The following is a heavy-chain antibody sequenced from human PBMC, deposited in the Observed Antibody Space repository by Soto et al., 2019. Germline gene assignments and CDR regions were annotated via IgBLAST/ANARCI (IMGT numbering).Heavy chain of an antibody. CDR1: GFTFSSYW. CDR3: ARVGRFLEWFPTYYFDY. J-gene: IGHJ4*02. V-gene: IGHV3-7*03. Sequence: GGSLRLSCAASGFTFSSYWMSWVRQAPGKGLEWVANIKQDGSEKYYVDSVKGRFTISRDNAKNSLYLQMNSLRAEDTAVYYCARVGRFLEWFPTYYFDYWGQGTLVTVSS. D-gene: IGHD3-3*01. CDR2: IKQDGSEK.